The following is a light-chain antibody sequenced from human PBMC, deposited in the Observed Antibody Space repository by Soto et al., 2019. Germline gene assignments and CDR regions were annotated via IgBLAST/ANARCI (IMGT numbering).Light chain of an antibody. Sequence: QSVLTQPASVSGSPGQSITISCTRTSSDVGAYNYLSWFQQHPGKAPKLMIYEVSNRPSGVSNRFSGSKSGNTASLTISGLQAEDEADYYCSSYTGSSTPYVFGSGTKVTVL. J-gene: IGLJ1*01. CDR3: SSYTGSSTPYV. CDR1: SSDVGAYNY. CDR2: EVS. V-gene: IGLV2-14*01.